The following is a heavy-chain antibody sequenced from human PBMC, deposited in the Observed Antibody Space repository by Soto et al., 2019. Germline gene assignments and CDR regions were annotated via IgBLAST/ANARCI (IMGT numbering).Heavy chain of an antibody. CDR1: GFTFSNYG. CDR2: ISYHGSDK. V-gene: IGHV3-30*18. Sequence: QVQLVESGGGVVQPGRSLRLSCAASGFTFSNYGMHWVRQAPGKGLEWVAVISYHGSDKYYADSVKGRFTISRDNSKNKLYVQMDSLRAEDTAVYYCAKDHLTTTVTTVGYWGQGTLVTVSS. J-gene: IGHJ4*02. CDR3: AKDHLTTTVTTVGY. D-gene: IGHD4-17*01.